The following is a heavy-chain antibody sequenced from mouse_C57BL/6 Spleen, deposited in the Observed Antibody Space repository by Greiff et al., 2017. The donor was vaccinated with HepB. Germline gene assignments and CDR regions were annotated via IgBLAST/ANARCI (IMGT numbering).Heavy chain of an antibody. J-gene: IGHJ3*01. Sequence: QVQLQQSGAELVRPGTSVKVSCKASGYAFTNYLIEWVKQRPGQGLEWIGVINPGSGGTNYNEKFKGKATLTSDKSSSTAYMQLSSLTSEDSAVYFCARGVGYPFAYWGQGTLVTVSA. CDR2: INPGSGGT. CDR1: GYAFTNYL. D-gene: IGHD2-2*01. V-gene: IGHV1-54*01. CDR3: ARGVGYPFAY.